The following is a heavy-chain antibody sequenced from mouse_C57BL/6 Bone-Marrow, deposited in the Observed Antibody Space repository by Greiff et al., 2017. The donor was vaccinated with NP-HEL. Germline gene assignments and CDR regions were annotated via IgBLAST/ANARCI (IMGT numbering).Heavy chain of an antibody. J-gene: IGHJ4*01. V-gene: IGHV1-64*01. CDR3: IYGYDEDYAMDY. Sequence: QVQLQQPGAELVKPGASVKLSCKASGYTFTSYWMHWVKQRPGQGLEWIGMIHPNSGSTNYNEKFKSKATLTVDKSSSTAYMQLSSLTSEDSAVYYCIYGYDEDYAMDYWGQGTSVTVSS. D-gene: IGHD2-2*01. CDR2: IHPNSGST. CDR1: GYTFTSYW.